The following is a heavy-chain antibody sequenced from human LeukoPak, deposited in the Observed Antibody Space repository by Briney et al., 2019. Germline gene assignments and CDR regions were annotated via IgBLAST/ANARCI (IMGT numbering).Heavy chain of an antibody. V-gene: IGHV3-48*02. CDR2: ISSSSTTI. CDR1: GFTFSSYS. Sequence: PGGSLRLSCAASGFTFSSYSLSWVRQAPRKGLERVSYISSSSTTIYYADSVKGRFTISRDNAKNSLYLQMNSLRDEDTAVYYCARDSYGNSGYYYVSDYWGQGTLVTVSS. D-gene: IGHD3-22*01. CDR3: ARDSYGNSGYYYVSDY. J-gene: IGHJ4*02.